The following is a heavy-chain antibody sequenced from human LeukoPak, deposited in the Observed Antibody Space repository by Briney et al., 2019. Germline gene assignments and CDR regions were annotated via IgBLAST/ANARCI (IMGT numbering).Heavy chain of an antibody. V-gene: IGHV3-23*01. CDR1: GFTFSNYA. CDR2: ISGSGGST. J-gene: IGHJ4*02. CDR3: ARDRGYSCGY. Sequence: GGSLRLSCAASGFTFSNYAMSWVRQAPGKGLEWLSAISGSGGSTYYADSVKGRFTNSRDNSKNTLYLQMNSLRAEDTAVYYCARDRGYSCGYWGQGTLVTVSS. D-gene: IGHD5-18*01.